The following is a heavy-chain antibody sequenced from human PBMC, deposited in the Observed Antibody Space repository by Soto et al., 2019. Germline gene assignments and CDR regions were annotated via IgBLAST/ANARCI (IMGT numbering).Heavy chain of an antibody. CDR2: FDPEDGET. CDR3: ATFEPIGRKASTYILDY. Sequence: ASVKVSCKVSGYTLTELSMHCVLQSPVKWLDWMGGFDPEDGETIYAQKFQGRVTMTEDTSTDTAYMELSSLRSEDTAVYYCATFEPIGRKASTYILDYWGQGTLVTVSS. D-gene: IGHD2-2*02. CDR1: GYTLTELS. J-gene: IGHJ4*02. V-gene: IGHV1-24*01.